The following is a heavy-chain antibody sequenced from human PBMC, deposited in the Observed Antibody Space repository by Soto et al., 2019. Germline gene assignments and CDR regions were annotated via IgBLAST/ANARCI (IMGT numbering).Heavy chain of an antibody. CDR2: ISYDGSNK. D-gene: IGHD5-18*01. CDR1: GFTFSSYA. J-gene: IGHJ4*02. CDR3: ARRGRARETDRRGYSYGIDY. V-gene: IGHV3-30-3*01. Sequence: QVQLVESGGGVVQPGRSLRLSCAASGFTFSSYAMHWVRQAPGKGLEWVAVISYDGSNKYYADSVKGRFTISRDNSKNTLYLQMNSLRAEDTAVYYCARRGRARETDRRGYSYGIDYWGQGTLVTVSS.